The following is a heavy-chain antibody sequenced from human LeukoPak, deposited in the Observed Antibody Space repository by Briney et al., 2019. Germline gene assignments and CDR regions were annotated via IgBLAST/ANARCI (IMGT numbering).Heavy chain of an antibody. Sequence: PGGSLRLSCAAPGITFSSFGMHWLRQAPDKGLEWVAFIWYDGSNKYYADSVKGRFTISRDNSKNTLYLQMNSLRAEDTAVYYCARDGTLTAGPFDPWGRGTLVTVSS. V-gene: IGHV3-33*01. D-gene: IGHD1-1*01. J-gene: IGHJ5*02. CDR1: GITFSSFG. CDR2: IWYDGSNK. CDR3: ARDGTLTAGPFDP.